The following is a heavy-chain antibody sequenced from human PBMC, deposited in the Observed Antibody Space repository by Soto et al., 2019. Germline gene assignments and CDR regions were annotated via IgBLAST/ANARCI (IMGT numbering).Heavy chain of an antibody. V-gene: IGHV3-15*07. J-gene: IGHJ6*02. CDR2: IKTKIEGGTT. D-gene: IGHD6-25*01. CDR1: GVIFSNTW. Sequence: VPLRLACAAAGVIFSNTWINWVRQAPGKGLEWVGRIKTKIEGGTTNYAAPVKGRFTVSGDDSKNTVYLHMNSLRTEDTAVYYCTADIPNISANYGMDVWGQGTTVTVS. CDR3: TADIPNISANYGMDV.